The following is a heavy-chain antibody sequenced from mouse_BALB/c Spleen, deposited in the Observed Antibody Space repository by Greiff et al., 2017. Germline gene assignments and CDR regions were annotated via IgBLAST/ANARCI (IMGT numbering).Heavy chain of an antibody. D-gene: IGHD1-1*02. V-gene: IGHV3-6*02. CDR3: ARDPGNYFDY. J-gene: IGHJ2*01. CDR1: GYSITSGYY. CDR2: ISYDGSN. Sequence: DVLLVESGPGLVKPSQSLSLTCSVTGYSITSGYYWNWIRQFPGNKLEWMGYISYDGSNNYNPSLKNRTSITRDTSKNQFFLKLNSVTTEDTATYYCARDPGNYFDYWGQGTTLTVSS.